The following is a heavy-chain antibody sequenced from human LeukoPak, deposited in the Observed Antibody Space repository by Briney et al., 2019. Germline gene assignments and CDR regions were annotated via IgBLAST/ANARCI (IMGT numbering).Heavy chain of an antibody. V-gene: IGHV4-34*01. CDR1: GGPFSGYY. CDR2: INHSGST. Sequence: SETLSLTCAVYGGPFSGYYWSWIRQSPGKGLEWIGEINHSGSTNYNPSLKSRVTISVDTSKNQFSLKLSSVTAADTAVYYCARKSVDTAMVLQAAFDYWGQGTLVTVSS. D-gene: IGHD5-18*01. CDR3: ARKSVDTAMVLQAAFDY. J-gene: IGHJ4*02.